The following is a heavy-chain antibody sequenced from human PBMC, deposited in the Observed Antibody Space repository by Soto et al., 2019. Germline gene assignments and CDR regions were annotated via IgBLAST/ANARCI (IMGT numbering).Heavy chain of an antibody. CDR3: ARRWVPTYDF. D-gene: IGHD1-26*01. Sequence: SETLSLTCTVSGGCISSYYWSWIRQPPGKGLEWIGYIYYSGSTNYNPSLKSRVTISVDTSKNQFSLKLSSVTAADTAVYYCARRWVPTYDFWGQGTLVTVSS. CDR2: IYYSGST. CDR1: GGCISSYY. V-gene: IGHV4-59*01. J-gene: IGHJ4*02.